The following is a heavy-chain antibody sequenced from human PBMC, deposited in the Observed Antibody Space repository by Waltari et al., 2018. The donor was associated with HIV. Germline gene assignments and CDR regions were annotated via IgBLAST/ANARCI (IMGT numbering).Heavy chain of an antibody. CDR2: ISYDGHNK. J-gene: IGHJ6*02. V-gene: IGHV3-30*18. Sequence: QVQLEESGGGVVQSGRSLRLTCVASGFTFSPFGLPWVRQAPGKGLEWVAVISYDGHNKQYADSVKGRFTISRDNSNSTLFLQMSSLRPDDTAVYYCAKDLVTRGFFYFYGMHVWGQGTTVTVSS. CDR3: AKDLVTRGFFYFYGMHV. CDR1: GFTFSPFG. D-gene: IGHD3-10*01.